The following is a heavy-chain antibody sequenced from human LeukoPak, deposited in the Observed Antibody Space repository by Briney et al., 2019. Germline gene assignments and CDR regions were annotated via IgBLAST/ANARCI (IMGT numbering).Heavy chain of an antibody. CDR2: IFYSGRT. D-gene: IGHD4-17*01. V-gene: IGHV4-39*07. CDR1: GGSISSSTYY. J-gene: IGHJ4*02. Sequence: SETLSLTCTVSGGSISSSTYYWGWIRQPPGKGLEWIGSIFYSGRTYYNPSLKSRVTISIDTSKNQFSLNLSSVTAADTAIYYCARDHDFGDSRDDYWGQGTLVTVSS. CDR3: ARDHDFGDSRDDY.